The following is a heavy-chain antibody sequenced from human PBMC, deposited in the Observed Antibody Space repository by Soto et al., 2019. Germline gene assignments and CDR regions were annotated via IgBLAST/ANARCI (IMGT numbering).Heavy chain of an antibody. CDR3: AKDDRRCCSSTSCQGNYFDY. D-gene: IGHD2-2*01. CDR1: GFTFSSYG. J-gene: IGHJ4*02. V-gene: IGHV3-30*18. Sequence: GGSLRLSCAASGFTFSSYGMHWVRQAPGKGLEWVAVISYDGSNKYYADSVKGRFTISRDNSKNKLYLQMNSLRAEDTAVYFCAKDDRRCCSSTSCQGNYFDYWGQGTLVTVSS. CDR2: ISYDGSNK.